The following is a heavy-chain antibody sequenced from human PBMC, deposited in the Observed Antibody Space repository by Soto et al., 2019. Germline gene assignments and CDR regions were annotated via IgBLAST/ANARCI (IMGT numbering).Heavy chain of an antibody. J-gene: IGHJ3*01. CDR1: GFTISGKKY. D-gene: IGHD1-1*01. V-gene: IGHV3-53*01. CDR2: LYDLDGS. CDR3: ETWHEREHAYDV. Sequence: DVQLVESGGGLIQPGESLRLSCAAFGFTISGKKYVAWVRQAPGKGLELVSALYDLDGSFYAASVKGRFTTSSDSSKTTVYLQMNDLRPDDTAVYYCETWHEREHAYDVWGQGTTVTVAS.